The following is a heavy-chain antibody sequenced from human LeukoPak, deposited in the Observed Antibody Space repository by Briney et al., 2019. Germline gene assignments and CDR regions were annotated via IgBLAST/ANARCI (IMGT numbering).Heavy chain of an antibody. CDR3: ARVTRRDTAMDNTGESDY. D-gene: IGHD5-18*01. Sequence: SETLSLTCAVYGGSFSGYYWSWIRQPPGKGLEWIGEINHSGSTNYNPSLKNRVTISVDTSKNQFSLKLSSVTAADTAVYYCARVTRRDTAMDNTGESDYWGQGTLVTVSS. V-gene: IGHV4-34*01. CDR1: GGSFSGYY. J-gene: IGHJ4*02. CDR2: INHSGST.